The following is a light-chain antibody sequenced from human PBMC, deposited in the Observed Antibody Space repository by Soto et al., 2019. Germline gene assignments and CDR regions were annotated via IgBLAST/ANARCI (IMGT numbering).Light chain of an antibody. CDR1: QTVLYSSNNKNY. J-gene: IGKJ4*01. Sequence: DIVMTQSPDSLAVSLGERATINCKSSQTVLYSSNNKNYLAWYQQKPGQPPKLLIYWAFTRESGVPDRFSGGGSGTDFTLSISSLQAEDVAVYYCQQYYRTPPTFGGGTKVEIK. CDR2: WAF. CDR3: QQYYRTPPT. V-gene: IGKV4-1*01.